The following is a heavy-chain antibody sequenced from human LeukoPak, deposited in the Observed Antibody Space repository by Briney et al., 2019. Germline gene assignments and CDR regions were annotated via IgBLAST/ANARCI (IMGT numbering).Heavy chain of an antibody. Sequence: GASVKVSCKASGGTFSSYAISWVRQAPGQGLEWMGGIIPIFGTANYAQKFQGRVTITTDESTSTAYMELSSLRSEDTAVYYCAKSRHDSGSYPPDAFDIWGQGTMVTVSS. CDR1: GGTFSSYA. CDR3: AKSRHDSGSYPPDAFDI. V-gene: IGHV1-69*05. D-gene: IGHD1-26*01. CDR2: IIPIFGTA. J-gene: IGHJ3*02.